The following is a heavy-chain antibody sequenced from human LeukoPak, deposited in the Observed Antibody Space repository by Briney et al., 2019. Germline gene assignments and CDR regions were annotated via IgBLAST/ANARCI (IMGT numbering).Heavy chain of an antibody. CDR1: GFTFSSYS. J-gene: IGHJ6*02. D-gene: IGHD6-13*01. Sequence: PGGSLRLSCAGSGFTFSSYSIHWVRQAPGEGLEWVAVISYDGSTKYYADFVKGRFTISRDNSKNTLYLQMNSLRAEDTAVYYCARGRPAEYSSSWYWADYYYYGMDVWGQGTTVTVSS. CDR2: ISYDGSTK. CDR3: ARGRPAEYSSSWYWADYYYYGMDV. V-gene: IGHV3-30*03.